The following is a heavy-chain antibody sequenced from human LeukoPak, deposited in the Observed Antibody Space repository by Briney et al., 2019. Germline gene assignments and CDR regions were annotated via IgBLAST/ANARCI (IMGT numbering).Heavy chain of an antibody. Sequence: GGSLRLSCAASGFTFSSYGMHWVRQAPGKGLEWVAFIRYDGSNKYYADSVKGRFTISRDNSKNTLYLQMNSLRAEDTAVYYCARKSVAVRDAFDIWGQGTMVTVSS. J-gene: IGHJ3*02. CDR2: IRYDGSNK. CDR3: ARKSVAVRDAFDI. CDR1: GFTFSSYG. V-gene: IGHV3-30*02. D-gene: IGHD6-19*01.